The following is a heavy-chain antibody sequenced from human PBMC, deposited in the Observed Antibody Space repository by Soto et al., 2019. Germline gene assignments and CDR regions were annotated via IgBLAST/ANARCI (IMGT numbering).Heavy chain of an antibody. D-gene: IGHD6-19*01. CDR1: GYTFTSYG. Sequence: ASVKVSFKASGYTFTSYGISWVRQAPGQGLEWMGWISAYNGNTNYAQKLQGRVTMTTDTSTSTAYMELRSLRSDDTAVYYCARVNSGWYRSYFDLWGRGTLVTVS. CDR3: ARVNSGWYRSYFDL. CDR2: ISAYNGNT. J-gene: IGHJ2*01. V-gene: IGHV1-18*04.